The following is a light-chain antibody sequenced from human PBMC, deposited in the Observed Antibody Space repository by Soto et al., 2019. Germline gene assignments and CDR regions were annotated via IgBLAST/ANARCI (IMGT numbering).Light chain of an antibody. CDR1: QSVSSN. Sequence: EIVMTQSPATLSVSPGEGATVSCRASQSVSSNLAWYQQKPGQAPRLLIYGASTLQSGVPSRFSGSGSGTDFTLTISSLQPEDVATYYCQKYNSAPQTFGQGTKVEIK. J-gene: IGKJ1*01. CDR2: GAS. V-gene: IGKV3-15*01. CDR3: QKYNSAPQT.